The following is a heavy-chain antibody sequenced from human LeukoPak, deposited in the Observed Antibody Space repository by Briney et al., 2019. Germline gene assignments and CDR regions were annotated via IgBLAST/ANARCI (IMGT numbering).Heavy chain of an antibody. D-gene: IGHD7-27*01. Sequence: PSETLSLTCTVSGASISTYYWSWIRQPAGKRLEWIGRIYSSGSTNYSPSLKSRVTMSVDTSKNQFTLHLSSVTAADTAVYFCARVGTNGGTDSWGQGTLVILSS. CDR3: ARVGTNGGTDS. J-gene: IGHJ4*02. CDR2: IYSSGST. CDR1: GASISTYY. V-gene: IGHV4-4*07.